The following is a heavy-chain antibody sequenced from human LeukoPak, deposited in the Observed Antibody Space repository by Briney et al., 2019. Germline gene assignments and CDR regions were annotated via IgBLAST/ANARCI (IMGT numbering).Heavy chain of an antibody. D-gene: IGHD2-21*01. CDR2: IIPLFGRR. V-gene: IGHV1-69*05. CDR3: TREIEASGVDY. CDR1: GGTFRTEA. J-gene: IGHJ4*02. Sequence: GASVKVSCKASGGTFRTEAFSWVRQAPGQGLEWLGGIIPLFGRRNYAQKSQGRVTISMDESTSTVYMEVSSLRFDDTAIYYCTREIEASGVDYWGQGTLVTVSS.